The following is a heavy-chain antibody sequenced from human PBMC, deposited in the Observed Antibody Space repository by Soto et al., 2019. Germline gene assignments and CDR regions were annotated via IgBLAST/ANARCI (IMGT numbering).Heavy chain of an antibody. J-gene: IGHJ6*02. CDR3: ARQLGGNGMDV. CDR1: GGTFSSCT. V-gene: IGHV1-69*02. D-gene: IGHD3-16*01. Sequence: QVQLVQSGAEVKKPGSSVKVSCKASGGTFSSCTITWVRQAPGQGLEWMGRIIPILGIANYAQKFQGRVTITADKSTSTAYMELSSLRSDDTALYSCARQLGGNGMDVLGQGTTVTVSS. CDR2: IIPILGIA.